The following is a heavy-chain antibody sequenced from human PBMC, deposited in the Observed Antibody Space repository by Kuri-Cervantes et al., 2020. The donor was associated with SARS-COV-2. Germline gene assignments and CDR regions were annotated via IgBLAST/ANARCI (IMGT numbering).Heavy chain of an antibody. D-gene: IGHD2-15*01. CDR3: VRVDWSAGTCYRRSFDY. V-gene: IGHV4-39*01. J-gene: IGHJ4*02. Sequence: SETLSLTCTVSGGSISSSLYYWGWIRQPPGKGLEWIGSIYYSGSTYYNPSLNSRVTISVDTSKNQFSLKLTSVTAADTAVYYCVRVDWSAGTCYRRSFDYWGQGTLVTVSS. CDR2: IYYSGST. CDR1: GGSISSSLYY.